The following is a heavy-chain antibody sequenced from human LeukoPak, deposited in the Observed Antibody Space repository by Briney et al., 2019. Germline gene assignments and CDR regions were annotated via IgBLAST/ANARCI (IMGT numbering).Heavy chain of an antibody. CDR3: VRDRGWLVFEY. D-gene: IGHD6-19*01. Sequence: AGPLRLFCSASGFTFIKYWLHWVRQAPANTPKRATNIKQPASEIYNVDPLMSRITISRDNAKNPLYLQINSLRAEDTAVYYCVRDRGWLVFEYWGQGTLVTVSS. CDR1: GFTFIKYW. J-gene: IGHJ4*02. V-gene: IGHV3-7*03. CDR2: IKQPASEI.